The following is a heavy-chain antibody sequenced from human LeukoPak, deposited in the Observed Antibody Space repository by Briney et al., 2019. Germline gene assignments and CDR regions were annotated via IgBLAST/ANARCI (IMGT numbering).Heavy chain of an antibody. CDR2: IGQDGGEK. V-gene: IGHV3-7*01. Sequence: AGGSLRLSCAASGFTFSSHWLTWVRQAPGKGLEWVANIGQDGGEKNFLDSVRGRFTIPRDNAKNSLYLQMNSLRAEDTAVYYCARKRWSGYYTSDAFDIWGQGTMVTVSS. D-gene: IGHD3-3*01. CDR1: GFTFSSHW. CDR3: ARKRWSGYYTSDAFDI. J-gene: IGHJ3*02.